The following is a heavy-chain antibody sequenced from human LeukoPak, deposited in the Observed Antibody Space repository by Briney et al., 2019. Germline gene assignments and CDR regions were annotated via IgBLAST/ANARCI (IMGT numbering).Heavy chain of an antibody. CDR1: GGSFSGYY. D-gene: IGHD5-24*01. CDR2: INHSGST. V-gene: IGHV4-34*01. J-gene: IGHJ4*02. Sequence: SSETLSLTCAVYGGSFSGYYWSWIRQPPGKGLEWIGEINHSGSTNYNPSLKSRVTISVDTPKNQFSLKLSSVTAADTAVYYCARGGRDGYNFQDYWGQGTLVTVSS. CDR3: ARGGRDGYNFQDY.